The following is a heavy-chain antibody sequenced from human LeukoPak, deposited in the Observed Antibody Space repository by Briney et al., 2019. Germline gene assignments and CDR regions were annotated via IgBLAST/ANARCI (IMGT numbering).Heavy chain of an antibody. CDR2: ISYDGSNK. J-gene: IGHJ4*02. CDR1: GFTFNSYA. D-gene: IGHD5-12*01. CDR3: ARDQLAYSDYDTLFDY. V-gene: IGHV3-30*04. Sequence: PGGSLRLSCAASGFTFNSYAIHWVRQAPGKGLEWVAVISYDGSNKYYADSVKGRFTISRDNSKNTLYLQLNSLRPEDTAVYYCARDQLAYSDYDTLFDYWGQGTLVTVSS.